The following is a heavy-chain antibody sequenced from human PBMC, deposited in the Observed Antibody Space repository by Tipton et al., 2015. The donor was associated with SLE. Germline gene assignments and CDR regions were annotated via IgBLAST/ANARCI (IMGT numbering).Heavy chain of an antibody. Sequence: RSLRLSCAASGFTFSNNAMHWVRQAPGKGLEWVAVILYDGSNIHYAESVRGRFTISRDNAKNTLYLEINSLGADDTAVYYCARRGPGSTGYYYMDVWGKGTTVTVSS. J-gene: IGHJ6*03. D-gene: IGHD1-7*01. CDR2: ILYDGSNI. CDR3: ARRGPGSTGYYYMDV. V-gene: IGHV3-30*04. CDR1: GFTFSNNA.